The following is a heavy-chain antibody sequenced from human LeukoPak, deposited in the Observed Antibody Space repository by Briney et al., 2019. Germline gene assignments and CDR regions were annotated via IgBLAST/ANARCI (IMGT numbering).Heavy chain of an antibody. CDR2: IKEDGSEK. J-gene: IGHJ1*01. V-gene: IGHV3-7*03. D-gene: IGHD4-11*01. CDR3: TKDISQQLIGRYFHH. Sequence: GGSLRLSCAASGFFSNYWMSWIRQAPEKGLEWVANIKEDGSEKYYVDSVKGRLTISRDNAKNSLYLLMNSLRVEDTAFYYCTKDISQQLIGRYFHHWGRAPWSPSPQ. CDR1: GFFSNYW.